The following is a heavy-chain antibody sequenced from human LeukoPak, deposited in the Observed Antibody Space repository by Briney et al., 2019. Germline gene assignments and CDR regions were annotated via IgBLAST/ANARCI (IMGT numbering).Heavy chain of an antibody. CDR3: ARVGRFVGSGKIDY. CDR1: GYTFTSYD. J-gene: IGHJ4*02. D-gene: IGHD3-10*01. CDR2: MNPNSGNT. V-gene: IGHV1-8*01. Sequence: ASVKVSCKASGYTFTSYDINWVRQATGQGLEWMGWMNPNSGNTGYAQKFQGRVTMTRNTSISTAYMELSSLRSEDTAVYYCARVGRFVGSGKIDYWGQGTLVTVSS.